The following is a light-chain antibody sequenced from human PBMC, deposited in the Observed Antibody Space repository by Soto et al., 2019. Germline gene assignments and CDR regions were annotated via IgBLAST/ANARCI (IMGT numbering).Light chain of an antibody. Sequence: LSQPRSVSWSPGQSVGISCPGTSSDVGGYNYVSYNQQHPGKAPKRLIYEFTKRPPEVPDLVSGSSSGNTASLTISVLQAEDEADYFCCSYAGSYSYVFGTGTKGTVL. V-gene: IGLV2-11*01. CDR3: CSYAGSYSYV. CDR2: EFT. J-gene: IGLJ1*01. CDR1: SSDVGGYNY.